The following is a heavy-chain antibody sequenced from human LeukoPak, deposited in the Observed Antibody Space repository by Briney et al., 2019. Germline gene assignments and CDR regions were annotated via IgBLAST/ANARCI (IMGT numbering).Heavy chain of an antibody. J-gene: IGHJ4*02. D-gene: IGHD6-19*01. CDR1: GYSFPNYW. CDR3: ARQSVAGLH. Sequence: KDGESLKISCKGSGYSFPNYWIAWVRQMPGKGLERMGIIYPADSETRYIPSFQGQVTISVDKSITTAYLQWSGLRASDTAMYYCARQSVAGLHWGQGTLVTVSS. CDR2: IYPADSET. V-gene: IGHV5-51*01.